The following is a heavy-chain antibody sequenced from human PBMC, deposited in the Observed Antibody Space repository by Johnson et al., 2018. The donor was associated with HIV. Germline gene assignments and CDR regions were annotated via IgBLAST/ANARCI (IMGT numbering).Heavy chain of an antibody. D-gene: IGHD3-22*01. CDR3: AKASHYDSSGNPSDAFDI. J-gene: IGHJ3*02. CDR2: IHSGGST. CDR1: GLTVSSTY. Sequence: VQLVESGGGLIQPGGSLRLSCAASGLTVSSTYMSWVRQAPGKGLEWVSVIHSGGSTYYADSVKGRFTISRDNSKNTLYLQMNSLRAEDTAVYYCAKASHYDSSGNPSDAFDIWGQGTMVTVSS. V-gene: IGHV3-53*01.